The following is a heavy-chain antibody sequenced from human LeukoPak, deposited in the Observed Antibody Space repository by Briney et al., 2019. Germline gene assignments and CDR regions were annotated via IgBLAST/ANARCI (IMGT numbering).Heavy chain of an antibody. Sequence: PGGSLRLSCAASGFTFSDYTMNWVRQAPGKGLEWISYIDISSSSTYYADSVKGRFTISRDNAKNSLYLQMSSLRAEDTAVYYCANLLAAAGLQSYYYYGMDVWGQGTTVTVSS. CDR1: GFTFSDYT. CDR3: ANLLAAAGLQSYYYYGMDV. D-gene: IGHD6-13*01. V-gene: IGHV3-48*01. J-gene: IGHJ6*02. CDR2: IDISSSST.